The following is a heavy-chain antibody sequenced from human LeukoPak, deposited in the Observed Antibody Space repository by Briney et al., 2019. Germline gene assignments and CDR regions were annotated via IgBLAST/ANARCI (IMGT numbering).Heavy chain of an antibody. CDR2: VGDSGGAT. Sequence: GGSLRLSCVVSGISLSNYAMTWVRQPPGKGLEWVSTVGDSGGATYYSDSVKGRFTISRDNAKNTLYLQMNSLRAEDTALYYCAKFPFGTWISWGQGTLVTVSS. D-gene: IGHD2-2*03. J-gene: IGHJ4*02. CDR1: GISLSNYA. CDR3: AKFPFGTWIS. V-gene: IGHV3-23*01.